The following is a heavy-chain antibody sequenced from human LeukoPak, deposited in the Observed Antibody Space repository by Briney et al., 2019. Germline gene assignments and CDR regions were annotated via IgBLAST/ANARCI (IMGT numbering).Heavy chain of an antibody. D-gene: IGHD5-24*01. CDR2: ISYNGSNK. CDR1: GFTFSSYA. Sequence: PGRSLRLSCAASGFTFSSYAMHWVRQAPGKGLEWVAVISYNGSNKKYADSVKGRFTNSRDNSKNTLYLQMNSLRAEDTAVYYCARAQMATFDYYYYYYMDVWGKGTTVTISS. J-gene: IGHJ6*03. CDR3: ARAQMATFDYYYYYYMDV. V-gene: IGHV3-30*04.